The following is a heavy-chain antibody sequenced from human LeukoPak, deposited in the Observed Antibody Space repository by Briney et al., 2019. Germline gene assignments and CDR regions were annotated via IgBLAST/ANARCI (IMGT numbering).Heavy chain of an antibody. CDR3: AKAGNYGDYYFDY. CDR2: ISGGGGST. D-gene: IGHD4-17*01. Sequence: PGGALRLSCAASGFTFSSYAMSWVRQAPGKGLDGVAAISGGGGSTYSAGAVKGRFTISKDNSKKTLYLQMSSLRAEDTAVYYCAKAGNYGDYYFDYWGQGTLVTVSS. CDR1: GFTFSSYA. V-gene: IGHV3-23*01. J-gene: IGHJ4*02.